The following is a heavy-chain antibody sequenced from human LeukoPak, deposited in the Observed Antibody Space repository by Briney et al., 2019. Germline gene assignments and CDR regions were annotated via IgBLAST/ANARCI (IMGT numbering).Heavy chain of an antibody. D-gene: IGHD5-18*01. CDR1: GYTFTGYY. J-gene: IGHJ4*02. CDR2: IDPNRGDP. Sequence: ASVKVSCKASGYTFTGYYIHWVRQAPGQGLEWMGWIDPNRGDPNYAQRFQGWVTMTRDTSISTAYLELRRLKSDDTAVYYCARPNTAMVPPFDYWGQGTLVTVSS. CDR3: ARPNTAMVPPFDY. V-gene: IGHV1-2*04.